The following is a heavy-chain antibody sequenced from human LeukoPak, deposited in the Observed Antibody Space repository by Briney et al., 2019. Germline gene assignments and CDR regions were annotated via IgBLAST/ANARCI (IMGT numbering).Heavy chain of an antibody. CDR3: ARGLLLWFGELLAPLDY. CDR2: ISSSSSYI. D-gene: IGHD3-10*01. J-gene: IGHJ4*02. CDR1: GFTFSSYS. Sequence: GGSLRLSCAASGFTFSSYSMNWVRQAPGKGLEWVSSISSSSSYIYYADSVKGRFTISRDNAKNSLYLQMNSLRAEDTAVYYCARGLLLWFGELLAPLDYWGQGTLVTVSS. V-gene: IGHV3-21*01.